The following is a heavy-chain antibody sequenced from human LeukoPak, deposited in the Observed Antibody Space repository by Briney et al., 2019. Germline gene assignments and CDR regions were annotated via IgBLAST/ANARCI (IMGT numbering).Heavy chain of an antibody. CDR2: ISSDGSYK. Sequence: SGGSLRLSCAASGFTFSNYAMSWVRQAPGKGLEWVAVISSDGSYKYYTDSVKGRFTISRDNSKNTLYLQMNSLIPEDTAVYYCARQYISGQWYFDYWGQGTLVTVSS. D-gene: IGHD5-18*01. J-gene: IGHJ4*02. CDR3: ARQYISGQWYFDY. V-gene: IGHV3-30*04. CDR1: GFTFSNYA.